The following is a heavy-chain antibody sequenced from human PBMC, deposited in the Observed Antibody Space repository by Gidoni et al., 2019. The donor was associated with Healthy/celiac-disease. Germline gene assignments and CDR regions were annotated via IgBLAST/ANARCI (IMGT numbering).Heavy chain of an antibody. CDR3: ARQQVVRGVIDY. V-gene: IGHV4-61*02. Sequence: QVQLQESGPGLVKPSQTLSLTCTVSGGSISSGSYYWSWIRQPAGKGLEWIGRIYTSGSTNYNPSLKSRVTISVDTSKNQFSLKLSSVTAADTAVYYCARQQVVRGVIDYWGQGTLVTVSS. CDR1: GGSISSGSYY. CDR2: IYTSGST. D-gene: IGHD3-10*01. J-gene: IGHJ4*02.